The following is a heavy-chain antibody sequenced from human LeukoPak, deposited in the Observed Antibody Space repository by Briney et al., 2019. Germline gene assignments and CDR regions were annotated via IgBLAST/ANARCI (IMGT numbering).Heavy chain of an antibody. CDR3: ARRYSYGSGLAP. J-gene: IGHJ5*02. CDR2: IYYSGST. D-gene: IGHD5-18*01. CDR1: GGSISSSSYY. Sequence: PSETLSLTCTVSGGSISSSSYYWGWIRQPPGKGLEWIGSIYYSGSTYYNPSLKSRVTISVDTSKNQFSLKLSSVTAADTAVYYCARRYSYGSGLAPWGQGTLVTVSS. V-gene: IGHV4-39*07.